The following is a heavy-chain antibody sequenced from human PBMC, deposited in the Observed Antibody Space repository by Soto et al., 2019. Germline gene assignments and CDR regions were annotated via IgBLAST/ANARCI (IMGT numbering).Heavy chain of an antibody. CDR1: GFTFTSSA. Sequence: ASVKVSCKASGFTFTSSAMQWVRQARGQRLEWIGWIVVGSGNTNYAQKFQERVTITRDMSTSTAYMELSSLRSEDTAVYYCAASVPYCTNGVCQLYYYYMDVWGKGTTVTVSS. D-gene: IGHD2-8*01. CDR2: IVVGSGNT. CDR3: AASVPYCTNGVCQLYYYYMDV. V-gene: IGHV1-58*02. J-gene: IGHJ6*03.